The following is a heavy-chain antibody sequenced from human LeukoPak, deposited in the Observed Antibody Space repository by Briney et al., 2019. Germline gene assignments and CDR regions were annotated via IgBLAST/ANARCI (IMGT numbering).Heavy chain of an antibody. J-gene: IGHJ3*02. Sequence: GGSLRLSCAASGFTFSSYSMIWVRQAPGKGLEWVSSISSSSSYIYYADSVIGRFTISRDNAKNSLYLHMNSLRAEDTAVYYCARERRGVTVIIDAFDIWSQGTMVTVSS. V-gene: IGHV3-21*01. CDR1: GFTFSSYS. D-gene: IGHD2-21*02. CDR3: ARERRGVTVIIDAFDI. CDR2: ISSSSSYI.